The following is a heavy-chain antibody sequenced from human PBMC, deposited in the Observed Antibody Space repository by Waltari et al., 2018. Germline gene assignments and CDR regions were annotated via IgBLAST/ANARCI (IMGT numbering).Heavy chain of an antibody. Sequence: EVQLLESGGGLVQPGGSLRLSCAASGFTFSSYAIGWVRQAPGKGLGWVSAISGSGGSTYYADSVKGRFTISRDNSKNTLYLQMNSLRAEDTAVYYCAKEPDYGDYFDYWGQGTLVTVSS. D-gene: IGHD4-17*01. J-gene: IGHJ4*02. CDR2: ISGSGGST. V-gene: IGHV3-23*01. CDR1: GFTFSSYA. CDR3: AKEPDYGDYFDY.